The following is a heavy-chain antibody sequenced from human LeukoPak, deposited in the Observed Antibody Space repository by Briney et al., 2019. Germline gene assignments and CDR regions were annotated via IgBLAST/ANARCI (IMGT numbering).Heavy chain of an antibody. V-gene: IGHV1-69*02. CDR3: ATRYCSGGSCPNRPYYYGMDV. Sequence: SVKVSCKASGGTFSSYTISWVRQAPGQGLEWMGRIIPILGIANYAQKFQGRVTITADKSTSTAYMELSSLRSEDTAVYYCATRYCSGGSCPNRPYYYGMDVWGQGTTVTVSS. CDR1: GGTFSSYT. CDR2: IIPILGIA. D-gene: IGHD2-15*01. J-gene: IGHJ6*02.